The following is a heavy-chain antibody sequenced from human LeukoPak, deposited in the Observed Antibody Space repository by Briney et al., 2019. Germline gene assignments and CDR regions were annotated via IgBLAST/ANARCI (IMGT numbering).Heavy chain of an antibody. CDR2: INHSGST. J-gene: IGHJ4*02. D-gene: IGHD3-22*01. Sequence: TSETLSLTCAVYGGSFSGYYWSWNRQPPGKGLEWIWEINHSGSTNYNPSLKSRVTISVDTSKNQFSLKLSSVTAADTAVYYCARERYYYDSSGYHRFFDYWGQGTLVTVSS. V-gene: IGHV4-34*01. CDR3: ARERYYYDSSGYHRFFDY. CDR1: GGSFSGYY.